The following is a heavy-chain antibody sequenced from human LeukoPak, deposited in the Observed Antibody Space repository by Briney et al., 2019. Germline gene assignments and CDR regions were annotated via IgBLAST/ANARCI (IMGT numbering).Heavy chain of an antibody. D-gene: IGHD3-16*01. J-gene: IGHJ4*02. Sequence: GGSLRLSCAASGFTVSSNYMSWVRQAPGKGLEWVSVIYSGGSTYYADSMKGRFTISRDNSKNTLYLQMNSLRAEDTAVYYCARDPPTQVRGWGQGTLVTVSS. CDR1: GFTVSSNY. CDR3: ARDPPTQVRG. CDR2: IYSGGST. V-gene: IGHV3-53*01.